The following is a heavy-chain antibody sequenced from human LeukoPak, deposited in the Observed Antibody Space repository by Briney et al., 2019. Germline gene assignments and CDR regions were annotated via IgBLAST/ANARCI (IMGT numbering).Heavy chain of an antibody. Sequence: GESLRLSCAASGFTFSGSGMHWVRQAPGKGLEWVAFIRYHGSDKFYADSVKGRFTISRDNAKNSLYLQMNSLRAEDTALYYCARGIATAVTYGSNFEYWGQGTLVTVSS. CDR1: GFTFSGSG. D-gene: IGHD6-13*01. J-gene: IGHJ4*02. CDR3: ARGIATAVTYGSNFEY. CDR2: IRYHGSDK. V-gene: IGHV3-30*02.